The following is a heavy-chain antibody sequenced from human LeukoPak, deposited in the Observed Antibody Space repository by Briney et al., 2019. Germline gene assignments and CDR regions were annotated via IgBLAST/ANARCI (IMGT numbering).Heavy chain of an antibody. D-gene: IGHD6-13*01. Sequence: SGGSLRLSCAASGFTFSSYSMNWVRQAPGKGLEWVSSISSSSSYIYYADSVKGRFTISRDNAKNSLYLQMNSLRAEDTAVYYCARRSGHGYSGSWYYSYYYYYYMDVWGKGTTVTVSS. CDR2: ISSSSSYI. J-gene: IGHJ6*03. CDR1: GFTFSSYS. V-gene: IGHV3-21*01. CDR3: ARRSGHGYSGSWYYSYYYYYYMDV.